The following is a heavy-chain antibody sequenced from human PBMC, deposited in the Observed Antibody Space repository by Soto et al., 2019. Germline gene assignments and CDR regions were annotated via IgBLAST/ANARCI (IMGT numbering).Heavy chain of an antibody. CDR2: ISSNGGST. CDR1: GFTFSSYA. CDR3: ARFSGYYSDY. J-gene: IGHJ4*02. D-gene: IGHD3-22*01. Sequence: PGGSLRLSCAASGFTFSSYAMHWVRQAPGKGLEYVSAISSNGGSTYYANSVKGRFTISRDNSKNTLYLQMGSLRAEDMAVYYCARFSGYYSDYWGQGTLVTV. V-gene: IGHV3-64*01.